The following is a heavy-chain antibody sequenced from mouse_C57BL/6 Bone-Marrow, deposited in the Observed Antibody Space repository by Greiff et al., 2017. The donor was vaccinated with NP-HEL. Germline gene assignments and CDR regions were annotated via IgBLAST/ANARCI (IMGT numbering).Heavy chain of an antibody. CDR3: ARDETRFAY. CDR2: IYPGSGST. V-gene: IGHV1-55*01. Sequence: VQLQQPGAELVKPGASVKMSCKASGYTFTSYWITWVKQRPGQGLEWIGDIYPGSGSTNYNEKLKSKATLTVDTSSSTAYMQLLILTSEDSSVSYCARDETRFAYWGQGPLVTVSA. CDR1: GYTFTSYW. J-gene: IGHJ3*01.